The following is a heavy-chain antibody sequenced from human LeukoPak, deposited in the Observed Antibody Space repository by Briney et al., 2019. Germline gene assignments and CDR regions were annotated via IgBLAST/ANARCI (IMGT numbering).Heavy chain of an antibody. Sequence: GASVKVSCKASGYTFTSYGISWVRQAPGQGLEWMGWISAYNGNTNYAQKLQGRVTMTTDTSTSAAYMELRSLRSEDTAVYYCATGIQLSPAASFYFDYWGQGTLVTVSP. CDR1: GYTFTSYG. CDR3: ATGIQLSPAASFYFDY. D-gene: IGHD5-18*01. CDR2: ISAYNGNT. J-gene: IGHJ4*02. V-gene: IGHV1-18*01.